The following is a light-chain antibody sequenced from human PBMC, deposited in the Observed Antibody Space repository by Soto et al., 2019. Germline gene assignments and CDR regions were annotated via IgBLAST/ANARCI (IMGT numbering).Light chain of an antibody. J-gene: IGKJ1*01. CDR2: DAS. V-gene: IGKV1-5*01. CDR3: QQYTNTNNPWM. Sequence: IQGTQSPPTLSASVGDRVTITCRASQTISTWVAWYQQKPGKAPKLLVYDASTLQSGVASRFSGSGSGTEFTLIISGLQPDDSATYYCQQYTNTNNPWMFGQGTKVDIK. CDR1: QTISTW.